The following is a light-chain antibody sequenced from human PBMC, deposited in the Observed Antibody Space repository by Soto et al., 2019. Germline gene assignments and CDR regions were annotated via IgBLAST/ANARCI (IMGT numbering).Light chain of an antibody. CDR2: GSS. CDR1: QTVSSGY. Sequence: VLTQSPGTLSLSPGEAATLSCRASQTVSSGYLAWYQQRSGQAPRLLIYGSSSRASDVPDRFSGSGSGTEFTLTISSLEPEDFAVYFCQQYARSPWTFGQGTKLEI. CDR3: QQYARSPWT. V-gene: IGKV3-20*01. J-gene: IGKJ1*01.